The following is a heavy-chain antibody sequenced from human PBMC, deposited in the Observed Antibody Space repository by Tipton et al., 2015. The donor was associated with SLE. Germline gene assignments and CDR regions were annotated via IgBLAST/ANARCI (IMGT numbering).Heavy chain of an antibody. CDR1: GGSFSGYY. CDR3: ARVSPYYYYMDV. J-gene: IGHJ6*03. Sequence: TLSLTCAVYGGSFSGYYWSWIRQPPGKGLEWIGEINHRGSTNYNPSLKSRVTISVDTSKNQFSLKLSSVTAADTAVYYCARVSPYYYYMDVWGKGTTVTVSS. CDR2: INHRGST. V-gene: IGHV4-34*01.